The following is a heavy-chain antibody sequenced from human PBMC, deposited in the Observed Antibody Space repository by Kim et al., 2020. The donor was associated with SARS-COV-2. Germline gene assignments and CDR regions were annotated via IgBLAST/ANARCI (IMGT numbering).Heavy chain of an antibody. J-gene: IGHJ4*02. D-gene: IGHD4-17*01. V-gene: IGHV4-34*01. CDR3: ARSTYGDYGADFDY. CDR1: GGSFSGYY. Sequence: SETLSLTCAVYGGSFSGYYWSWIRQPPGKGLEWIGEINHSGSTNYNPSLKSRVTISVDTSKNQFSLKLSSVTAADTAVYYCARSTYGDYGADFDYRGQGTLVTVSS. CDR2: INHSGST.